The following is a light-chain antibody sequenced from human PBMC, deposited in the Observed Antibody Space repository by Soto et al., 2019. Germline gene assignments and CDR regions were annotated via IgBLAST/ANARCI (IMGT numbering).Light chain of an antibody. CDR1: QSVGNN. CDR3: QQYGDWPLT. CDR2: GTS. Sequence: EIVLTQSPATLSVSPGERATLSCRASQSVGNNFAWYQQKLGQAPRLLIFGTSTRATGVPARFSGSGSGTEFTLTISSLQSEDFAVYYCQQYGDWPLTFGGGAKVEIE. V-gene: IGKV3-15*01. J-gene: IGKJ4*01.